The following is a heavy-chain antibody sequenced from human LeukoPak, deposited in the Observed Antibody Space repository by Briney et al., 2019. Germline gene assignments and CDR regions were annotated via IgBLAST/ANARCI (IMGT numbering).Heavy chain of an antibody. D-gene: IGHD6-13*01. Sequence: SETLSLTCTVSGGSISSGSHYWSWIRQPAGKGLEWIGRIYTCGSTNYNPSLKSRVTISVDTSKNQFSLKLSSVTAADTAVYYCAREYSSSWLYYYYGMDVWGQGTTVTVSS. CDR1: GGSISSGSHY. V-gene: IGHV4-61*02. CDR2: IYTCGST. J-gene: IGHJ6*02. CDR3: AREYSSSWLYYYYGMDV.